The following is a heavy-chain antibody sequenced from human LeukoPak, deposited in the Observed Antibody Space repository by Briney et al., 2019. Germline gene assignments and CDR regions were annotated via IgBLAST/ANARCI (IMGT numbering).Heavy chain of an antibody. J-gene: IGHJ4*02. CDR1: GYTLTELS. V-gene: IGHV1-24*01. Sequence: ASVKVSCKVSGYTLTELSMHWVRQAPGKGLEWMGGFDPEDGETIYAQKFQGRVTMTEDTSTDTAYMGLSSLRSEDTAVYYCATTPASSSWYPFDYWGQGTLVTVSS. CDR3: ATTPASSSWYPFDY. D-gene: IGHD6-13*01. CDR2: FDPEDGET.